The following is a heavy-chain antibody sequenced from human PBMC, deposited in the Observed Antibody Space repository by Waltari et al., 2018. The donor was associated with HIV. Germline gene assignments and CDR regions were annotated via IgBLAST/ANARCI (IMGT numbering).Heavy chain of an antibody. CDR2: VWYDGTNK. Sequence: QVQLVESGGGMVQPGGSLRPSCAAAGFRFGAYPMTGVRQAPGKGLEWVAVVWYDGTNKYYADSVKGRFLISRDNSKRTLYLQMNHLTAEDTAVYYCARDLQATVAVDYFDFWGQGTLVTVSS. CDR3: ARDLQATVAVDYFDF. V-gene: IGHV3-33*01. J-gene: IGHJ4*02. CDR1: GFRFGAYP.